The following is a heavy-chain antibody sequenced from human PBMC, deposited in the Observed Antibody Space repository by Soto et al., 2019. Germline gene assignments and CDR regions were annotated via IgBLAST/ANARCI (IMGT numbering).Heavy chain of an antibody. CDR3: AGDPYYYASDY. Sequence: LRLSCAASGFTFSDHYMTWIRQAPGKGLEWISYISGSGSGIYYADSVKGRFTVSRDNAKNSLYLQMSSLRAEDTAAYYCAGDPYYYASDYWGQGTLVTVSS. CDR1: GFTFSDHY. CDR2: ISGSGSGI. D-gene: IGHD3-10*01. V-gene: IGHV3-11*01. J-gene: IGHJ4*02.